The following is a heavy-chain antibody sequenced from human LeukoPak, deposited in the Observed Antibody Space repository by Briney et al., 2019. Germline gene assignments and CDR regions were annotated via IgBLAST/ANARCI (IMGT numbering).Heavy chain of an antibody. V-gene: IGHV1-46*01. D-gene: IGHD5-18*01. J-gene: IGHJ4*02. CDR1: GYTLTSYY. CDR2: INPSGGST. Sequence: ASVKVSCKASGYTLTSYYMHWVRQAPGQGLEWMGIINPSGGSTSYAQKFQGRVTMTRDTSTSTVYMELSSLRSEDTAVYYCARDPDTAMVIGSYYFDYWGQGTLVTVSS. CDR3: ARDPDTAMVIGSYYFDY.